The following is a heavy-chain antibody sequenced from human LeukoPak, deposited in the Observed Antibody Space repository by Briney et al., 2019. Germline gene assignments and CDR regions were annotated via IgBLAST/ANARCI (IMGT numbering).Heavy chain of an antibody. Sequence: PGGSLRLSCEASGFTFTNAGMNWVRQAPGKGPEWVGRMKSKRDGGATEYAAPVKGKFTISRDDSKNTVYLQMNSLRVEDTAVYYCAKVANYYYGSETYYFFEHWGQGTPVTASS. V-gene: IGHV3-15*01. D-gene: IGHD3-10*01. CDR3: AKVANYYYGSETYYFFEH. CDR2: MKSKRDGGAT. CDR1: GFTFTNAG. J-gene: IGHJ4*02.